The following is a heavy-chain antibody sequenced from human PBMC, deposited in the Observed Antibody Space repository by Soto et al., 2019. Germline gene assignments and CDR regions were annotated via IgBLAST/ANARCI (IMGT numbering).Heavy chain of an antibody. J-gene: IGHJ5*02. V-gene: IGHV1-8*01. CDR2: MNPGSGDT. CDR1: GYIFTNND. CDR3: ARMASFGSLNWFDP. D-gene: IGHD5-18*01. Sequence: SVKVSCKASGYIFTNNDVSWVRQATGQGLEWMGWMNPGSGDTGYAQKFQGRVTMTRNISIATAYMELSSLRADDTAIYYCARMASFGSLNWFDPWGQGDLVTVSS.